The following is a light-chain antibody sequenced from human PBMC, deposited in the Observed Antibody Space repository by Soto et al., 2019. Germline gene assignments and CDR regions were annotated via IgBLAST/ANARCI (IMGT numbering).Light chain of an antibody. Sequence: QSVLTQPRSVSGSPGQSVTIPCTGTSSDVGGYNYVSWYQQHPGKAPKLMIYDVSKRPSGVPDRFSGSKSANTASLTISGLQAEDEADYYCCSYAGSYGVFGGGTKLTVL. CDR1: SSDVGGYNY. J-gene: IGLJ3*02. CDR2: DVS. CDR3: CSYAGSYGV. V-gene: IGLV2-11*01.